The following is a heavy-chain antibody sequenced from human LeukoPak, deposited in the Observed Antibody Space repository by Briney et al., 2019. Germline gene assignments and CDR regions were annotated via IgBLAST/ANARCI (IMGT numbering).Heavy chain of an antibody. J-gene: IGHJ6*02. CDR1: GFIFSGYG. Sequence: GRSLRLSCAASGFIFSGYGMHWVRQAPGKGLEWVAVIWYDGSNKFYVDSVKGRFTISRGNSKGTLYLDMNSLRVEDTAVYYCARPREMRMYYGMDVWGRGTTVTVSS. V-gene: IGHV3-33*01. D-gene: IGHD2-8*01. CDR3: ARPREMRMYYGMDV. CDR2: IWYDGSNK.